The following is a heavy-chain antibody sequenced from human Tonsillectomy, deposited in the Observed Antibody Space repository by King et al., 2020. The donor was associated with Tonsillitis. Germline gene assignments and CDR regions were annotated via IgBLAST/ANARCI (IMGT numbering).Heavy chain of an antibody. Sequence: VQLMESGGGIVQPGGSLRLSCAASGFTLSSYWMHWVRQAPGKGLVWVSRINSNGSSTSYADSVKGRFTISRDNAKNTLYLQMNSLTVEDTAVYYCARGAGGYSYGWGQGTLVTVSS. J-gene: IGHJ4*02. D-gene: IGHD5-18*01. V-gene: IGHV3-74*01. CDR1: GFTLSSYW. CDR3: ARGAGGYSYG. CDR2: INSNGSST.